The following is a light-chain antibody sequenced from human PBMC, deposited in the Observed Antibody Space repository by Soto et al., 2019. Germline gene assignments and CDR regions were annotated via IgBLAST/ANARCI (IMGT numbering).Light chain of an antibody. CDR2: EVN. CDR1: SSDVGGYNY. J-gene: IGLJ2*01. Sequence: QSALTQPASVSGSPGQSITISCTGTSSDVGGYNYVSWYQQHPGKAPKLMIFEVNKRPSGVPDRFSGSKFGNTASLTVSGLQAEDEADYYCSSYAGSNNVVFGGGTKVTVL. V-gene: IGLV2-8*01. CDR3: SSYAGSNNVV.